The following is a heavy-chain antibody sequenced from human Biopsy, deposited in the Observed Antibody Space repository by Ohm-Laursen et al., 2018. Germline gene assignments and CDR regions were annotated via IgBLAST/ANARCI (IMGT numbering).Heavy chain of an antibody. CDR2: IWYDGTNE. CDR3: ARGFSSGWYGYFDV. Sequence: SLRLSCAASGFTFGHYAMHWVRQAPGKGLEWISLIWYDGTNEDYADSVKGRFTISRGNSKNTLYLQINTLTLEDTALYYCARGFSSGWYGYFDVWGRGTLVTVSS. D-gene: IGHD6-19*01. J-gene: IGHJ2*01. CDR1: GFTFGHYA. V-gene: IGHV3-33*04.